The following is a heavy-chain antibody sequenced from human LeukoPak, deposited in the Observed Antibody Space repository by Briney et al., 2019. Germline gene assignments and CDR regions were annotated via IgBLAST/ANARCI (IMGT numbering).Heavy chain of an antibody. V-gene: IGHV4-31*03. CDR3: ARSYYDSGRYRAEIDY. Sequence: SETLSLTCTVSGXSITSGGYYWSWIRQHPGKGLEWIGYIYHSGSTYYNPSLKSRVTISVDTSKSQFSLRLSSVTVADTAVYYCARSYYDSGRYRAEIDYWGQGALVTVSS. CDR1: GXSITSGGYY. J-gene: IGHJ4*02. CDR2: IYHSGST. D-gene: IGHD3-22*01.